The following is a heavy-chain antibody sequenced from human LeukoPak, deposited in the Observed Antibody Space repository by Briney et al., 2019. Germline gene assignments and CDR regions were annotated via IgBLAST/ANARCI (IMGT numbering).Heavy chain of an antibody. CDR3: AKRVAYDYGMDV. V-gene: IGHV3-23*01. CDR1: GFTFSSYA. Sequence: GSLRLSCAASGFTFSSYAMSWVRQAPGKGLEWVSVISGSGGSTYYTDSVKGRFTISRDNSKNTLYVQMNSLRAEDTAVYYCAKRVAYDYGMDVWGKGTTVTVSS. CDR2: ISGSGGST. J-gene: IGHJ6*04.